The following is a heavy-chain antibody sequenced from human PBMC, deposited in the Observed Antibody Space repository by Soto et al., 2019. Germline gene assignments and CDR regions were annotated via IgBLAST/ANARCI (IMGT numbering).Heavy chain of an antibody. Sequence: ASVKVSCKASGYTFTSYAMHWVRQDPGQRLEWMGWINAGNGNTKYSQKFQGRVTITRDTSASTAYMELSSLRSKDTAVYYCARSSGWALGAFDIWGQGTMVTVSS. CDR3: ARSSGWALGAFDI. J-gene: IGHJ3*02. V-gene: IGHV1-3*01. D-gene: IGHD6-19*01. CDR1: GYTFTSYA. CDR2: INAGNGNT.